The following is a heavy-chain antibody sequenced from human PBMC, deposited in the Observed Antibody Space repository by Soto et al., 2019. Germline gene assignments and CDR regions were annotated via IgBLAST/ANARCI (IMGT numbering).Heavy chain of an antibody. CDR1: GYTFTSYG. V-gene: IGHV1-18*04. CDR3: ARYFDKSSGYYRPVDV. D-gene: IGHD3-22*01. J-gene: IGHJ6*02. CDR2: ISAYNGNT. Sequence: ASLKVSCKASGYTFTSYGISWVRQARGQGREWMGWISAYNGNTNDAQKLQGRVTMTTDTSTSTAYMELSSLRSDDTDVYYCARYFDKSSGYYRPVDVWGQVRAITVSS.